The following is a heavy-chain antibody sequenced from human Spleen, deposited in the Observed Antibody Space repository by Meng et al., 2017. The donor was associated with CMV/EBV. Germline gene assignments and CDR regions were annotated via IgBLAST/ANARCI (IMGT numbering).Heavy chain of an antibody. CDR1: GFSFSTYS. Sequence: ETLSLTCAASGFSFSTYSMNWVRQAPGKGLEWVSYISSIGSTIYYADSVKGRFTISRDNAKNSLYLQMNSLRAEDTAVYYCARDRYYGSGKSMDVWGQGTTVTVSS. CDR3: ARDRYYGSGKSMDV. V-gene: IGHV3-48*04. CDR2: ISSIGSTI. D-gene: IGHD3-10*01. J-gene: IGHJ6*02.